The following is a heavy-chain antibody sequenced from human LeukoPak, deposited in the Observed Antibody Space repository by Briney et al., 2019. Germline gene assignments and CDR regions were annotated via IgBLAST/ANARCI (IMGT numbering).Heavy chain of an antibody. J-gene: IGHJ6*02. CDR1: GFTFSSYW. V-gene: IGHV3-7*01. CDR2: IKQDGSEK. Sequence: PGGSLRLSCAASGFTFSSYWMSWVRQAPGKGLEWVAKIKQDGSEKYYVDSVKGRFTISRDNAKNSLYLQMNSLRAEDTAVYYCARLIVVVITTRPYGMDVWGQGTTVTVSS. CDR3: ARLIVVVITTRPYGMDV. D-gene: IGHD3-22*01.